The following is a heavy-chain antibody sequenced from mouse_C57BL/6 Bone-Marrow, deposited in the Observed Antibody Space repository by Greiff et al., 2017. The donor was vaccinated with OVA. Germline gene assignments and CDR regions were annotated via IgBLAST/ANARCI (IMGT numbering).Heavy chain of an antibody. CDR1: GYAFSSSW. Sequence: QVQLQQSGPELVKPGASVKISCKASGYAFSSSWMNWVKQRPGKGLEWIGRIYPGDGDTNYNGKFKGKATLTADKSSSTAYMQLSSLTSEDSAVYLCARSRKFAYWGQGTLVTVSA. J-gene: IGHJ3*01. V-gene: IGHV1-82*01. CDR2: IYPGDGDT. CDR3: ARSRKFAY.